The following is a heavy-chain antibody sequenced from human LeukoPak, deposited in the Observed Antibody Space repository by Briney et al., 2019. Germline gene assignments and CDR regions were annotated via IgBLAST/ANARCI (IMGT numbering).Heavy chain of an antibody. CDR3: ARDLTLSSSSWYAHYYYYYMDV. Sequence: SEALSLTCTVSGGSISSYYWSWIRQPAGKGLEWIGRIYTSGSTNYNPSLKSRVTMSVDTSKNQFSPKLSSVTAEDTAVYYCARDLTLSSSSWYAHYYYYYMDVWGKGTTVTVSS. CDR2: IYTSGST. CDR1: GGSISSYY. D-gene: IGHD6-13*01. V-gene: IGHV4-4*07. J-gene: IGHJ6*03.